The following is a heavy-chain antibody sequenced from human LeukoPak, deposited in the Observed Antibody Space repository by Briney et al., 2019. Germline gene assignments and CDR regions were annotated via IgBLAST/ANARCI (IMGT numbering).Heavy chain of an antibody. CDR2: ISGSYIST. CDR3: ARDEGYSYGYDYMDV. J-gene: IGHJ6*03. Sequence: GGSLRLSCAASGFTFSSYAMSWVRQAPGKGLEWVSAISGSYISTYYADSVKGRFTISRDNAKNSLYLQMNSLRAEDTALYYCARDEGYSYGYDYMDVWGKGTTVTVSS. CDR1: GFTFSSYA. D-gene: IGHD5-18*01. V-gene: IGHV3-23*01.